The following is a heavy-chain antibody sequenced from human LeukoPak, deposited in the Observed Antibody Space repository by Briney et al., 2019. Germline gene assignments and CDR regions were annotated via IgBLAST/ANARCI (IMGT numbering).Heavy chain of an antibody. CDR2: INSDGSST. J-gene: IGHJ5*02. Sequence: GGSLRLSCAASGFTFSRNSMTWVRQAPGKGLEWVSRINSDGSSTSYADSVKGRFTISRDNAKNTLYLQMNSLRAEDTAVYYCARDPWYYYDSSGSFDPWGQGTLVTVSS. V-gene: IGHV3-74*01. CDR3: ARDPWYYYDSSGSFDP. D-gene: IGHD3-22*01. CDR1: GFTFSRNS.